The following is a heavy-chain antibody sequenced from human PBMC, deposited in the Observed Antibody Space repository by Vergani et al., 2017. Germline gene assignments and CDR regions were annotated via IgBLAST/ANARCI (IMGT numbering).Heavy chain of an antibody. V-gene: IGHV3-7*01. CDR2: IKQDGSEK. Sequence: EVQLLESGGGLVQPGGSLRLSCAASGFTFSTYAMTWVRQAPGKGLEWVANIKQDGSEKYYVDSVKGRFTISRDNAKNSLYLQMNSLRAEDTAVYYCARDYGDSFDYWGQGTLVTVSS. D-gene: IGHD4-17*01. CDR1: GFTFSTYA. CDR3: ARDYGDSFDY. J-gene: IGHJ4*02.